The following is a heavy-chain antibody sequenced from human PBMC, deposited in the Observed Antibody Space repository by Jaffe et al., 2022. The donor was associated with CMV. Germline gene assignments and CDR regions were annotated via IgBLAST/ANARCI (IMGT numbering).Heavy chain of an antibody. D-gene: IGHD3-22*01. V-gene: IGHV5-10-1*03. CDR3: ARPLGTMIANDAFDI. J-gene: IGHJ3*02. CDR1: GYSFTSYW. Sequence: EVQLVQSGAEVKKPGESLRISCKGSGYSFTSYWISWVRQMPGKGLEWMGRIDPSDSYTNYSPSFQGHVTISADKSISTAYLQWSSLKASDTAMYYCARPLGTMIANDAFDIWGQGTMVTVSS. CDR2: IDPSDSYT.